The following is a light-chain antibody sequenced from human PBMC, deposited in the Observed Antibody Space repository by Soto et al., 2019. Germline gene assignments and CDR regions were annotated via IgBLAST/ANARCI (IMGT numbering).Light chain of an antibody. J-gene: IGLJ3*02. CDR1: SSDIGGYNY. CDR2: EVN. V-gene: IGLV2-14*01. Sequence: QSALTQPASVSGSPGQSITISCTRTSSDIGGYNYVSWYQQHPGKAPKLMIYEVNNRPSGVSNRFSGSKSGNTASLTISGLQAEDEADYYCSSYTSSSTLWVFGGGTKLTVL. CDR3: SSYTSSSTLWV.